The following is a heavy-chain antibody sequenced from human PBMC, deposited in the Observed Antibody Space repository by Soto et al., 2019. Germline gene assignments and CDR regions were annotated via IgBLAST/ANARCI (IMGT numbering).Heavy chain of an antibody. Sequence: ASVKVSCKASGYTFTSYGISWVRQAPGQGLEWMGWISAYNGNTNYAQKLQGRVTISVDTSKNQFSLKLSSVTAADTAVYYCARLGRVVYAPNKEDYFDYGGQGTLVTVSS. J-gene: IGHJ4*02. V-gene: IGHV1-18*01. CDR1: GYTFTSYG. D-gene: IGHD2-8*02. CDR2: ISAYNGNT. CDR3: ARLGRVVYAPNKEDYFDY.